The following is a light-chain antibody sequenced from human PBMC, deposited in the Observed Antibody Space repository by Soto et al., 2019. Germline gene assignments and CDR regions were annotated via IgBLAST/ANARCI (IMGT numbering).Light chain of an antibody. CDR3: QAYDTSLSAVL. J-gene: IGLJ2*01. CDR2: ANS. CDR1: SSNIGAGYE. V-gene: IGLV1-40*01. Sequence: QSVLTQPPSVSGAPGQRVTISCTGTSSNIGAGYEVHWYQQLPGTAPKLLIYANSNLPSGVPDRFSGSKSGTSASLAITGLQADDEADYYCQAYDTSLSAVLFGGGTKLTVL.